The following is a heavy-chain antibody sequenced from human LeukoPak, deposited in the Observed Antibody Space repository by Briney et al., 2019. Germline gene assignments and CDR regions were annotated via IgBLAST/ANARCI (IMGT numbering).Heavy chain of an antibody. V-gene: IGHV1-18*01. CDR3: ARVLYYDSSGYEPYYFDY. D-gene: IGHD3-22*01. J-gene: IGHJ4*02. Sequence: ASVKVSCKASGYTFTSYGISWVRQAPGQGLEWMGWISAYNGNTNYAQKLQGRVTMTTDTSTSTAYMELRSLRSDDTAVYYCARVLYYDSSGYEPYYFDYWGQGTLVTVSS. CDR1: GYTFTSYG. CDR2: ISAYNGNT.